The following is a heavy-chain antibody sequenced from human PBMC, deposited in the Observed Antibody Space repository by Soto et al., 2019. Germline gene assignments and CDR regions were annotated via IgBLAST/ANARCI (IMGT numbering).Heavy chain of an antibody. J-gene: IGHJ5*02. CDR3: SKWSGFGDA. D-gene: IGHD3-10*01. CDR1: GFTFSSYS. CDR2: ISDSGGNT. Sequence: EVQLTESGGGLVQPGGSLRLSCAASGFTFSSYSMTWVRQAPGKGLEWVSGISDSGGNTWYVDSVKGRFTISRDNSKNTLFLQMNSLRAEDTAVYFCSKWSGFGDAWGQGTLVTVSS. V-gene: IGHV3-23*01.